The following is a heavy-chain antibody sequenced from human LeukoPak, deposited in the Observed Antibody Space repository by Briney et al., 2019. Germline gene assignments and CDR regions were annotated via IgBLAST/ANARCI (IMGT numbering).Heavy chain of an antibody. Sequence: PSETLSLTCTVSGGSISSSSYYWGWIRQPPGKGLEWIGNIYYTGSSYYNPSLKSRVTISVDTSKNQFSLKLSSVTAADTAVYYCARANGFDGDYFDSWGQGTLVTVSS. CDR2: IYYTGSS. CDR3: ARANGFDGDYFDS. J-gene: IGHJ4*02. D-gene: IGHD2-8*01. CDR1: GGSISSSSYY. V-gene: IGHV4-39*07.